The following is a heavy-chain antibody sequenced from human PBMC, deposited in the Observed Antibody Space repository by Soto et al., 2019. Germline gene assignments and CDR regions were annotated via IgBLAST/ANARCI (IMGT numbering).Heavy chain of an antibody. CDR1: GYSLTNIW. V-gene: IGHV5-10-1*04. CDR3: SKFKYSTSVRYLQH. CDR2: IDPGDSVT. D-gene: IGHD6-6*01. J-gene: IGHJ1*01. Sequence: GESLKISCKGSGYSLTNIWIHWVRQMPGKGLEWMGRIDPGDSVTTYNPSFQGQVTISADKSISTAYLQWTSLKASDTAIYYCSKFKYSTSVRYLQHWGQGTPVTVSS.